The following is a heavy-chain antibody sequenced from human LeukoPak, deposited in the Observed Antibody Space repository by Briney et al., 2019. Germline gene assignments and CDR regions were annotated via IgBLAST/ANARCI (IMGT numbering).Heavy chain of an antibody. CDR1: GFTFSSYS. J-gene: IGHJ3*02. D-gene: IGHD3-9*01. CDR2: ISSSSSYI. V-gene: IGHV3-21*04. Sequence: GGSLRLSCAASGFTFSSYSMNWVRQAPGKGLEWVSSISSSSSYIYYADSVKGRFTISRDNAKNSLYLQMNSLRAEDTALYYCAKVRSYDILTGYPDAFDIWGQGTMVTVSS. CDR3: AKVRSYDILTGYPDAFDI.